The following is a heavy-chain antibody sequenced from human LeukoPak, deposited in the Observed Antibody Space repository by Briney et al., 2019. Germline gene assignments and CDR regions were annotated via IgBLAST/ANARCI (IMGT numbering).Heavy chain of an antibody. Sequence: GGSLRLSCAACGFHFSSHGMNWVRPAPGKGLEWVSGISPSGDITYYADSVMGRFTISRDNRKSTVSLQMNSLRPEDTALYYCVRDLDWGAFDVWGQGTMVTVSS. D-gene: IGHD3/OR15-3a*01. CDR2: ISPSGDIT. CDR3: VRDLDWGAFDV. J-gene: IGHJ3*01. V-gene: IGHV3-23*01. CDR1: GFHFSSHG.